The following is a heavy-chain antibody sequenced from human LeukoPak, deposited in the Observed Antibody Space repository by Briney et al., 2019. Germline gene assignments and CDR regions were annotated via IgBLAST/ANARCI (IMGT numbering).Heavy chain of an antibody. J-gene: IGHJ4*02. V-gene: IGHV3-9*01. CDR2: ISWNSGSI. D-gene: IGHD3-16*02. CDR1: GFTFDDYA. CDR3: ARDFSDDYVWGSYRIFDY. Sequence: QPGRSLRLSCAASGFTFDDYAMHWVRQAPGKGLEWVSGISWNSGSIGYADSVKGRFTISRDNAKNSLYLQMNSLRAEDTAVYYCARDFSDDYVWGSYRIFDYWGQGTLVTVSS.